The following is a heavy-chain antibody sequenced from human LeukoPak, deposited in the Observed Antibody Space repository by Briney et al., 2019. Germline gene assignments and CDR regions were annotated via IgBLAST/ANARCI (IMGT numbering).Heavy chain of an antibody. CDR1: GGSFSGYY. J-gene: IGHJ4*02. D-gene: IGHD3-16*01. CDR2: INHSGST. V-gene: IGHV4-34*01. CDR3: ARGKPLGFGY. Sequence: SETLSLTCAVYGGSFSGYYWSWIRQPPGKGLEWIGEINHSGSTNYNPSLKSRVTISVDTSKNQFSLKLSSVTAADTAVYYCARGKPLGFGYWGQGTLVTVSS.